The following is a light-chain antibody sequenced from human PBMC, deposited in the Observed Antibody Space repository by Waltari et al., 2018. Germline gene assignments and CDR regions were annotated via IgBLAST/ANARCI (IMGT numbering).Light chain of an antibody. CDR2: VIS. V-gene: IGKV1-39*01. Sequence: DIQMTQSPSSLSASVGDRVPITCRASQTISKYLNWYQQKPGRAPKVLISVISYLHTGVPSRFSGSGSGTDFTLTISSLQPEDFATYYCQQSDSLPLTFGGGTKVEIK. CDR3: QQSDSLPLT. J-gene: IGKJ4*01. CDR1: QTISKY.